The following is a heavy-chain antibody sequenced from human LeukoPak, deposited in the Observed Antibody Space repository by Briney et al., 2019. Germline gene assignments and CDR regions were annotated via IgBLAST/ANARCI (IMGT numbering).Heavy chain of an antibody. CDR2: TYYRSKWYN. V-gene: IGHV6-1*01. Sequence: SQTLSLTCAISGDSVSSNSAAWNWIRQSPSRGLEWLGRTYYRSKWYNDYAVSVKSLITINPDTSKNQFSLQLNSVTPEDTAVYYCARGSRSIAVAGTLSFDYWGQGTLVTVSS. CDR1: GDSVSSNSAA. J-gene: IGHJ4*02. CDR3: ARGSRSIAVAGTLSFDY. D-gene: IGHD6-19*01.